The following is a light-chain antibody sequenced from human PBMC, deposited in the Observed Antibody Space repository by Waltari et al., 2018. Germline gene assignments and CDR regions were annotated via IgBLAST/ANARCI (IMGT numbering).Light chain of an antibody. CDR1: QSLLHSNGYNY. J-gene: IGKJ5*01. V-gene: IGKV2-28*01. Sequence: DIVMTQSPLSLPVTPGEPASISCRSSQSLLHSNGYNYLDWYLQKPGQSPQLLIYLGSNRASGDPDRFSGSGSGTDFTQKISRVEAEDVGVYYCMQALQTPITFGQGTRLEIK. CDR3: MQALQTPIT. CDR2: LGS.